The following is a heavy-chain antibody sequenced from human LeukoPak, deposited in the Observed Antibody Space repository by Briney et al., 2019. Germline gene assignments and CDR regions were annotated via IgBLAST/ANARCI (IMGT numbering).Heavy chain of an antibody. CDR3: ARATYGSGSPPRFDP. V-gene: IGHV1-2*02. CDR2: INPNSGGT. Sequence: GASVKVSCKASGYTFTGYYMHWVRQAPGQGLEWMGWINPNSGGTNYAQKFQGRVTMTRDTSISTAYMELSRLRSDDTAVYYCARATYGSGSPPRFDPWGQGTLVTVSS. CDR1: GYTFTGYY. J-gene: IGHJ5*02. D-gene: IGHD3-10*01.